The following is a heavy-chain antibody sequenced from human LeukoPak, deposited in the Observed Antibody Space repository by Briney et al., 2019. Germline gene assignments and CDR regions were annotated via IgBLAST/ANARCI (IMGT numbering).Heavy chain of an antibody. V-gene: IGHV4-4*09. CDR3: ARGYFDSSGFSNPFDY. CDR1: GDSMSGYY. J-gene: IGHJ4*02. CDR2: IHSSGST. D-gene: IGHD3-22*01. Sequence: PSETLSLTCTVSGDSMSGYYWSWIRQTPGKGLEWIGYIHSSGSTNYNPSLKSRVTISVDASKNQFSPRLTSGTAADTGVYFCARGYFDSSGFSNPFDYWGQGALVTVSS.